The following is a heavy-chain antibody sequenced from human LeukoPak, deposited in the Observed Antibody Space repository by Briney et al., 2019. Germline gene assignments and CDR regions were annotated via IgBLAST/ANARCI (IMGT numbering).Heavy chain of an antibody. CDR2: IYPGDADT. CDR1: GYRFTSYW. J-gene: IGHJ4*02. Sequence: GESLKICCKGSGYRFTSYWIGWVRQMPGKGLEWMGIIYPGDADTRYSPSFQGQVTISADKSISTAYLQWSSLKASDTAMYYCARNLDSSGWYNFDYWGQGTLVTVSS. D-gene: IGHD6-13*01. CDR3: ARNLDSSGWYNFDY. V-gene: IGHV5-51*01.